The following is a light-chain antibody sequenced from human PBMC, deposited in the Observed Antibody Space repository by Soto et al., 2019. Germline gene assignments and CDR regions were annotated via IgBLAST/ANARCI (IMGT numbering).Light chain of an antibody. CDR3: AAWDDSLSGVV. J-gene: IGLJ3*02. CDR2: RND. Sequence: QPVLTQPPSASGTPGQRVTISCSGSTSNIGSNFVYWYQQVPGAAPKLLISRNDQRPSGVPDRFSGSKSGTSASLAISGLRSEDEADYHCAAWDDSLSGVVFGGGTQLTVL. CDR1: TSNIGSNF. V-gene: IGLV1-47*01.